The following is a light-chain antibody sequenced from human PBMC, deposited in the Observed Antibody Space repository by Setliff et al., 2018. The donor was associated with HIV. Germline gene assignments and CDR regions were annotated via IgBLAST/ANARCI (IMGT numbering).Light chain of an antibody. CDR1: SSDIGAGYD. V-gene: IGLV1-40*01. J-gene: IGLJ1*01. Sequence: QSVLTQPPSVSGAPGQRVTISCTGSSSDIGAGYDVHWYQHLPGAAPKLVIFDNNNRPSGVPDRFSGSKPGTSASLAITGLQAEDEADYYCHSYDGRLDGLHVFGTGTKVTVL. CDR2: DNN. CDR3: HSYDGRLDGLHV.